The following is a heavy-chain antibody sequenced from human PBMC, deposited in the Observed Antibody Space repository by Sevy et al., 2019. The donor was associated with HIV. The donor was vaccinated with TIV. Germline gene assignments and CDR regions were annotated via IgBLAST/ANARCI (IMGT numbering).Heavy chain of an antibody. CDR3: DRALRGGKLAFDI. Sequence: SETLSLTCAVSGGSITSTDFSCSWIRQAPGRGLEWIGFIHHAGSTYYNPSFQSRVTISVDRHRNEFSLKLSSGTAADTAVYYCDRALRGGKLAFDIWGQGTMVTVSS. J-gene: IGHJ3*02. V-gene: IGHV4-30-2*01. D-gene: IGHD2-15*01. CDR1: GGSITSTDFS. CDR2: IHHAGST.